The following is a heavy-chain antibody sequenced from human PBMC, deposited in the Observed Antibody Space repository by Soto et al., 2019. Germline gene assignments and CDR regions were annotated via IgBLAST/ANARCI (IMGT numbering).Heavy chain of an antibody. CDR2: IYYTGST. D-gene: IGHD2-8*01. J-gene: IGHJ4*02. CDR3: ARDGGSSCTNGVCYID. V-gene: IGHV4-31*02. Sequence: SESLSLTWTVSGGSISSGGYYWSWIRQHPGRGLEGTGYIYYTGSTSYNPSLKSRGTISVDTSKSRFSLKLSSVTAANTAVYYCARDGGSSCTNGVCYIDWGQGTLVTVSS. CDR1: GGSISSGGYY.